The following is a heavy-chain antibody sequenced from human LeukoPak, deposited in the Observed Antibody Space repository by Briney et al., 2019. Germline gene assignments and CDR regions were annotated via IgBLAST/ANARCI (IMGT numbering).Heavy chain of an antibody. CDR3: AREYSSSWYGPALGEFDY. CDR2: VKKDESEK. J-gene: IGHJ4*02. D-gene: IGHD6-13*01. Sequence: PGGSLRLSCAASGFTFSNNWMTWVRQAPGKGLEWVASVKKDESEKYYVDSVKGRFTIPRDNAKNSLYLQMNSLRAEDTAVYYCAREYSSSWYGPALGEFDYWGQGTLVTVSS. V-gene: IGHV3-7*01. CDR1: GFTFSNNW.